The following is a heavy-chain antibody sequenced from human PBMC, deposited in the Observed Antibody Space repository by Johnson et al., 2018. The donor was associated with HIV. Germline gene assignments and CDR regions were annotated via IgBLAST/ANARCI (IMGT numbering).Heavy chain of an antibody. D-gene: IGHD3-10*01. CDR1: GFTFDDYA. J-gene: IGHJ3*02. CDR3: ARGHMVRGVTHACDI. V-gene: IGHV3-66*01. Sequence: VQLVESGGGLVQPGRSLRLSCAASGFTFDDYAMHWVRQAPGKGLEWVSVIYSGGSTYYADSVKGRFTISRDNSKNTLYLQMNSLRAEDTAVYYCARGHMVRGVTHACDIWGQGTMVTVSS. CDR2: IYSGGST.